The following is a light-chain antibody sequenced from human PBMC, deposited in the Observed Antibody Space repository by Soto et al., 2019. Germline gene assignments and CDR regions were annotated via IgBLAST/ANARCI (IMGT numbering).Light chain of an antibody. CDR3: QQYADLRS. V-gene: IGKV1-33*01. CDR1: QDIRMY. J-gene: IGKJ4*01. Sequence: DIQMTQSPSSLSASVGDRVTITCQASQDIRMYLNWYQHKPGKAPKVLSYDASNLETGVPSRFSGSGSGTDFTFTISSLQPEDFATYYCQQYADLRSFGGGTKVDIK. CDR2: DAS.